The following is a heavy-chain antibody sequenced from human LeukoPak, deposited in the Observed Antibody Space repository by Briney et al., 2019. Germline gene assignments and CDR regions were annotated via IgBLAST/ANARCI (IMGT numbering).Heavy chain of an antibody. D-gene: IGHD1-26*01. V-gene: IGHV3-13*01. J-gene: IGHJ4*02. CDR2: IGVAANT. CDR3: ARQNTPHGNFDY. Sequence: GGSLRLSCAASGFTFSSYDMHWVRQATGKGLEWVSAIGVAANTFYSGSVKGRFTISRENAKDSLYLLMTSLRAEDTAVYYCARQNTPHGNFDYWGQGILVTVSS. CDR1: GFTFSSYD.